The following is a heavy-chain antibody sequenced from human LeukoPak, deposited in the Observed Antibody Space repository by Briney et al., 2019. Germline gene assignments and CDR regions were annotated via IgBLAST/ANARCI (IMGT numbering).Heavy chain of an antibody. CDR2: IRYDGSNK. V-gene: IGHV3-30*02. CDR3: AKDRTNWALYYFDY. D-gene: IGHD7-27*01. CDR1: GFTFSSYG. Sequence: PGGSLRLSCAASGFTFSSYGMHWVRQAPGKGLEWVAFIRYDGSNKYYADSVKGRFTISRDNSKNTLYLQMNSLRAEDTAVYYCAKDRTNWALYYFDYWGQGTLVTVSS. J-gene: IGHJ4*02.